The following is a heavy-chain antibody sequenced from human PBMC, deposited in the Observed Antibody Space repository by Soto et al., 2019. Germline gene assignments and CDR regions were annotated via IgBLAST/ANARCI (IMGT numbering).Heavy chain of an antibody. V-gene: IGHV3-21*01. D-gene: IGHD3-9*01. CDR3: ARDRYFDWYDY. CDR1: GFTFSSFA. Sequence: GGSLRLSCAASGFTFSSFAMSWVRQAPGKGLEWVSTISSSSSYIYYADSVKGRFTISRDNAKNSLYLQMNSLRAEDTAVYYCARDRYFDWYDYWGQGTLVTVSS. CDR2: ISSSSSYI. J-gene: IGHJ4*02.